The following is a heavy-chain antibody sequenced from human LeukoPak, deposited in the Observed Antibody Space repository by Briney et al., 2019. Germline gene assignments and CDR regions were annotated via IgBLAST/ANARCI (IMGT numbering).Heavy chain of an antibody. CDR2: SSPLIHAS. Sequence: SVKVSCKASGVTPSSYDISWLRPAPGHGLEWVGRSSPLIHASDYAPKFQGRLTITADKSTSTAYMELSNLKSEDTAVYYCARDLGQWMSQKVAYFDYWGQGTLVTVSS. J-gene: IGHJ4*02. V-gene: IGHV1-69*04. D-gene: IGHD6-19*01. CDR3: ARDLGQWMSQKVAYFDY. CDR1: GVTPSSYD.